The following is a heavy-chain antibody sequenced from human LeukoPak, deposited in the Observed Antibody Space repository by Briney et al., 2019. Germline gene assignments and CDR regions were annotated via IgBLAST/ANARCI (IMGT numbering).Heavy chain of an antibody. CDR3: ARVYCSGGSCYFGVLFDPNRVTSAPFDP. J-gene: IGHJ5*02. D-gene: IGHD2-15*01. CDR1: GGSISTSSYY. Sequence: SETLSLTCTVSGGSISTSSYYWGWVRQPPGKGLEWIGSIYYSGSTYYNPSLKSRVTISVDTSKNQFSLKLSSVTAADTAVYYCARVYCSGGSCYFGVLFDPNRVTSAPFDPWGQGTLVTVSS. V-gene: IGHV4-39*07. CDR2: IYYSGST.